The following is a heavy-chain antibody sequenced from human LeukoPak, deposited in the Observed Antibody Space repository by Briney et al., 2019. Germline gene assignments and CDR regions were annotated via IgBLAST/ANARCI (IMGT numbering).Heavy chain of an antibody. CDR1: GFTFSSYA. D-gene: IGHD7-27*01. Sequence: GGSLRLSCAASGFTFSSYAMSWVRQAPGKGLEWVSAISGSGGSTYYVDSVKGRFTISRDNSKNALYLQMNSLRVEDTAVYYCAIDPNWGTHSWGQGVLVTVSS. CDR2: ISGSGGST. V-gene: IGHV3-23*01. CDR3: AIDPNWGTHS. J-gene: IGHJ4*02.